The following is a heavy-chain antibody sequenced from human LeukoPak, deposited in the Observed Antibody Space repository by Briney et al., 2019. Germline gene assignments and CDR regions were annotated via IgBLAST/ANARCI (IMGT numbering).Heavy chain of an antibody. CDR3: ARDMGYYDFWSGFDY. V-gene: IGHV3-30*04. CDR1: EFRFSSYA. CDR2: ISYDGSNK. Sequence: PGGSLRLSCAASEFRFSSYALHWVRQAPGKGLEWVTLISYDGSNKYYADSVKGRFTISRDNSKNTLYLQMNSLRVEDTAVYYCARDMGYYDFWSGFDYWGQGTPVTVSS. J-gene: IGHJ4*02. D-gene: IGHD3-3*01.